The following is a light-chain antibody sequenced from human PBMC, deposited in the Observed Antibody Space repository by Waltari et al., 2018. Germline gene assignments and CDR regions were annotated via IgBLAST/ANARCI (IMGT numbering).Light chain of an antibody. V-gene: IGKV1D-16*01. Sequence: DIQMTQSPSSLSASVGDRVTITCRASQDIGSWLAWFQQKPGRAPKPLIYAASTVQGGVSSRFIGSGSGTHFTLTISSLQPEDFATYYCQQYNKYPQTFGQGTKLEIK. CDR2: AAS. CDR1: QDIGSW. CDR3: QQYNKYPQT. J-gene: IGKJ2*01.